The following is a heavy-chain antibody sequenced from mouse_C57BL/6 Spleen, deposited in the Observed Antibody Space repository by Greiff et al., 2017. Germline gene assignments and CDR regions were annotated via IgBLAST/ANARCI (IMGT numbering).Heavy chain of an antibody. CDR3: AKRGYSSPLYYAMDY. J-gene: IGHJ4*01. CDR1: GYTFTDYY. Sequence: VQLQQSGPELVKPGASVKISCKASGYTFTDYYMNWVKQSHGKSLEWIGDLNPNNGGTSYNQKFKGKATLTVDKSSSTAYMELRSLTSEDSAVYYGAKRGYSSPLYYAMDYWGQGTSVTVSS. CDR2: LNPNNGGT. D-gene: IGHD1-1*01. V-gene: IGHV1-26*01.